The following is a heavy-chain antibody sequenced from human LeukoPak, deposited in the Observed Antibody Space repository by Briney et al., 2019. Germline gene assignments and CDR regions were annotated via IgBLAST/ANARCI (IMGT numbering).Heavy chain of an antibody. CDR3: ATDLPSWGIAARSGMDV. CDR2: FDPEDGET. J-gene: IGHJ6*02. CDR1: GYTLTELS. D-gene: IGHD6-6*01. V-gene: IGHV1-24*01. Sequence: GASVKVSCKVSGYTLTELSMHWVRQAPGKGLEWMGGFDPEDGETIYARKFQGRVTMTEDTSTDTAYMELSSLRSEDTAVYYCATDLPSWGIAARSGMDVWGQGTTVTVSS.